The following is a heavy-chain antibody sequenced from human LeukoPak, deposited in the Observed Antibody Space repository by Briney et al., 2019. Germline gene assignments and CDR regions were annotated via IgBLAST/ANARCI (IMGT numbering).Heavy chain of an antibody. V-gene: IGHV3-23*01. Sequence: PGGSLRLSCAASGFTFRNYALTWVRQAPGKGPEWLSGISGSGDRTNYADSVKGRFTISRDNFKNSLYLQMNNLRAEDTAVYYCAKTPVPRPGDWWYFDLWGRGTRVTVSS. CDR1: GFTFRNYA. D-gene: IGHD3/OR15-3a*01. J-gene: IGHJ2*01. CDR3: AKTPVPRPGDWWYFDL. CDR2: ISGSGDRT.